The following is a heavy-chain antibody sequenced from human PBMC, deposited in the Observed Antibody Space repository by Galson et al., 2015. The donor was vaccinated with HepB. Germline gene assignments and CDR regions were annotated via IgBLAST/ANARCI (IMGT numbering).Heavy chain of an antibody. CDR1: GGTFSSYA. CDR2: IIPIFGTA. V-gene: IGHV1-69*13. D-gene: IGHD6-6*01. Sequence: LVKVSCKASGGTFSSYAISWVRQAPGQGLEWMGGIIPIFGTANYAQKFQGRVTITADESTSTAYMELSSLRSEDTAVYYCARDHGGYSSSWEHTSLRWFDPWGQGTLVTVSS. CDR3: ARDHGGYSSSWEHTSLRWFDP. J-gene: IGHJ5*02.